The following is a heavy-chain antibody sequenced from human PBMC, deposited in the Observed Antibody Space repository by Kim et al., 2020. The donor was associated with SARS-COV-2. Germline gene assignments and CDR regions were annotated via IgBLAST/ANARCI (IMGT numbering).Heavy chain of an antibody. V-gene: IGHV4-39*07. Sequence: SETLSLTCTVSGGSISSSSYYWGWIRQPPGKGLEWIGSIYYSGSTYYNPSLKSRVTISVDTSKNQFSLKLSSVTAADTAVYYCARDRGAVAGKGYYFDYWGQGTLVTVSS. CDR1: GGSISSSSYY. CDR2: IYYSGST. D-gene: IGHD6-19*01. CDR3: ARDRGAVAGKGYYFDY. J-gene: IGHJ4*02.